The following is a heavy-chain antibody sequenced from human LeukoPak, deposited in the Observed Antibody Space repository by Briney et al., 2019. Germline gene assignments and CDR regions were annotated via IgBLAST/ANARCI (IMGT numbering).Heavy chain of an antibody. CDR1: GYTFTSYD. Sequence: ASVKVSCKASGYTFTSYDINWVRQATGQGLEWMGWMNPNSGNTGYAQKFQGRVTMTRNTSISTAYMELSSLRSEGTAVYYCARGLFYQQPTQFDYWGQGTLVTVSS. CDR2: MNPNSGNT. CDR3: ARGLFYQQPTQFDY. J-gene: IGHJ4*02. V-gene: IGHV1-8*01. D-gene: IGHD6-13*01.